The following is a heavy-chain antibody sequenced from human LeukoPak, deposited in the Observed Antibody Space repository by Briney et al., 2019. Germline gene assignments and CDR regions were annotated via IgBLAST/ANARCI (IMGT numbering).Heavy chain of an antibody. D-gene: IGHD1-26*01. V-gene: IGHV3-74*01. Sequence: GGSLRLSCAASGFTFSTYWMHWVRQAPGKGLVWVSRINSDGSSTTYADSVKGRFTISRDNAKNTLYLQMSSLTAEDTALYYCARSKYSASHVDYWGQGTLVTVSS. J-gene: IGHJ4*02. CDR2: INSDGSST. CDR1: GFTFSTYW. CDR3: ARSKYSASHVDY.